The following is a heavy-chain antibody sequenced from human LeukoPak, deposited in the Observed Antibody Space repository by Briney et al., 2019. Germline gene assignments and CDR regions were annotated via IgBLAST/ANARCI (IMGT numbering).Heavy chain of an antibody. D-gene: IGHD2-2*03. CDR3: ARDILDIVVLTRGHDAFDI. CDR2: ISPYNGNT. V-gene: IGHV1-18*01. CDR1: GYTFTSYG. J-gene: IGHJ3*02. Sequence: ASVKVSCKASGYTFTSYGISWVRQAPGQGLEWMGWISPYNGNTNYAQKFQGRVTMTTDTSTSTAYMELRSLRSDDTAVYYCARDILDIVVLTRGHDAFDIWGQGTMVTVSS.